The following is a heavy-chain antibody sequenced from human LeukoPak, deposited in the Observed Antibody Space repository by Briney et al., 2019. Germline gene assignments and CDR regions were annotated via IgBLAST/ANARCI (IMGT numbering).Heavy chain of an antibody. CDR1: GFAFSSYW. CDR3: TRDNGGVDI. Sequence: GASLRLSCAASGFAFSSYWMHWVRQTPGEGLAWVAHINTDGSSTNYADSVKGRFTISRDNARNTVYLQMSSLRAEDTAIYYCTRDNGGVDIWGQGTLVTVSS. V-gene: IGHV3-74*01. D-gene: IGHD6-25*01. J-gene: IGHJ5*02. CDR2: INTDGSST.